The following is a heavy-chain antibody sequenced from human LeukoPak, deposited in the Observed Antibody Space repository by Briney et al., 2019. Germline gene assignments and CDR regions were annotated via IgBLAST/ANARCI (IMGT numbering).Heavy chain of an antibody. J-gene: IGHJ4*02. Sequence: SETLSLTCTVSGGSISSYYWSWIRQPPGKGLEWIGYIYYSGSTNYNPSLKSRVTISVDTSKNQFSLKLSSVTAADTAVYYWARAPVRELTFDYWGQGTLVTVSS. CDR2: IYYSGST. CDR1: GGSISSYY. CDR3: ARAPVRELTFDY. D-gene: IGHD1-26*01. V-gene: IGHV4-59*01.